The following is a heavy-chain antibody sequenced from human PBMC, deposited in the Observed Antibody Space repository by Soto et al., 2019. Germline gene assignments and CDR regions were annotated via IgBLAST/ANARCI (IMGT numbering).Heavy chain of an antibody. D-gene: IGHD3-10*01. J-gene: IGHJ4*02. V-gene: IGHV3-33*01. CDR2: IWYDGSKK. CDR3: ARAVARWFGGPYYFDS. Sequence: QVQLVESGGGVVQPGRSLRLSCSASEFTFNNYDMYWVRQAPGKGLEWVALIWYDGSKKYYVDSVKGRFTISRDNSKNTLYLQMTSLRAEDTAVYYCARAVARWFGGPYYFDSWGQGTLVTVSS. CDR1: EFTFNNYD.